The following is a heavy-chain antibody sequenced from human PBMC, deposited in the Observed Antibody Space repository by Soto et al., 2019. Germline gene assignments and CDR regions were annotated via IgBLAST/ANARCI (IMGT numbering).Heavy chain of an antibody. D-gene: IGHD2-2*01. Sequence: ALETLSHTCTVSGGSSISSSYYWGWIRTHPGKGLDWIGSIYYSGTTYYNPSLNSRVTVSVDTSKNQFSLKVTSVTAADTAVYYCARLHGYCISSSCHGHYAMDVWGQGTTVTVSS. V-gene: IGHV4-39*01. CDR2: IYYSGTT. J-gene: IGHJ6*02. CDR3: ARLHGYCISSSCHGHYAMDV. CDR1: GGSSISSSYY.